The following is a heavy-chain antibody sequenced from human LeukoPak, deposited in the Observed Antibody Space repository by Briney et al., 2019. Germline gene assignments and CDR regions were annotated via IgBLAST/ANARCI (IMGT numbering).Heavy chain of an antibody. V-gene: IGHV1-69*06. CDR1: GGTFSSYA. Sequence: GSSVKVSCKASGGTFSSYAISWVRQAPGQGLEWMGGIIPIFGTANYAQKFQGRVTITADKSTSTAYMELSSLRSEDTAVYYCALEGDGSGSYYIPPSGPYYYYYMDVWGKGTTVTVSS. D-gene: IGHD3-10*01. CDR2: IIPIFGTA. J-gene: IGHJ6*03. CDR3: ALEGDGSGSYYIPPSGPYYYYYMDV.